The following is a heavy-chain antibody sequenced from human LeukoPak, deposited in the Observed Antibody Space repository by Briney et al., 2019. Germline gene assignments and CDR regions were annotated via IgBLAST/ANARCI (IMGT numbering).Heavy chain of an antibody. Sequence: ASVKVSCKASGYTFTSSYLHWVRQAPGQGLELMGVINPSGGFTAYSQKFQGRVTMTWDMSTSKVYMDMGSLRSEDTAVYYCARSYSGNYRAAWFDPWGQGTLVTVSS. CDR1: GYTFTSSY. V-gene: IGHV1-46*01. CDR3: ARSYSGNYRAAWFDP. CDR2: INPSGGFT. J-gene: IGHJ5*02. D-gene: IGHD1-26*01.